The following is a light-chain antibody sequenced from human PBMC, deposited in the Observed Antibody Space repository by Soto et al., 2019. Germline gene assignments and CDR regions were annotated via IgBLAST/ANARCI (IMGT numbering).Light chain of an antibody. V-gene: IGKV1-39*01. Sequence: DIPMTQSPSSLSASVGDRVTITCRASQSISTYLHWYQQKPGKAPNLLIYAASTLQSGVPSRFSGSGSGTDFTLTISRLQPEDFATYFCQHGYSTPLTFGGGTKVDIK. CDR3: QHGYSTPLT. CDR2: AAS. J-gene: IGKJ4*01. CDR1: QSISTY.